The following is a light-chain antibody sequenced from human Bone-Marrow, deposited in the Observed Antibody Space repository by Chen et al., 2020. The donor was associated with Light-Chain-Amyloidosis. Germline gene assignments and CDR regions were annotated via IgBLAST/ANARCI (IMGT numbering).Light chain of an antibody. CDR3: QVWDRSSDRPV. J-gene: IGLJ3*02. Sequence: SYVLTQPSSVSVAPGQTATIACGGNNIGSTSVHWYQQTPGQAPLLVVYDDSDRPSGIPERLSGSNAGNTPTLTISRVEAGDEADSYCQVWDRSSDRPVFGGGTKLTVL. V-gene: IGLV3-21*02. CDR2: DDS. CDR1: NIGSTS.